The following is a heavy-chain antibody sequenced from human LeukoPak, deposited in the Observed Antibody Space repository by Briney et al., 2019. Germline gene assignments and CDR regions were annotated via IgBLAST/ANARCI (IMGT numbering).Heavy chain of an antibody. Sequence: GGSLRLSCAGSGLTFGGYGRHWFRQTPGKGLEWVAVIAYDGSRAFYADSVKGRFTISRDNSKNTMSVQMDDLRAEDTAVYYCTRYNNDHFDYWGQGTLVTVSS. CDR1: GLTFGGYG. D-gene: IGHD1-14*01. V-gene: IGHV3-33*01. CDR2: IAYDGSRA. CDR3: TRYNNDHFDY. J-gene: IGHJ4*02.